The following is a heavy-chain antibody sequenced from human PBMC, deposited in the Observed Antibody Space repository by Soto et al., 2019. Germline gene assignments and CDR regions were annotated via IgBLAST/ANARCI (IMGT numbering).Heavy chain of an antibody. CDR1: GGSISSSSYY. J-gene: IGHJ6*02. D-gene: IGHD4-17*01. CDR2: IYYSGST. CDR3: ARRTPQEINDYGDYDPPGRDYYGMDV. Sequence: QLQLQESGPGLVKPSETLSLTCTVSGGSISSSSYYWGWIRQPPGKGLEWIGSIYYSGSTYYNPSLKSRVTISVDTSKNQFSLKLSSVTAADTAVYYCARRTPQEINDYGDYDPPGRDYYGMDVWGQGTTVTVSS. V-gene: IGHV4-39*01.